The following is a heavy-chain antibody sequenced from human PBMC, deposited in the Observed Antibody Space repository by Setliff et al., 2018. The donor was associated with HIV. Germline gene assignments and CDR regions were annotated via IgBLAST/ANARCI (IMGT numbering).Heavy chain of an antibody. CDR2: INSDGSST. J-gene: IGHJ4*02. Sequence: SLWMHWVRQAPGKGLVWVSRINSDGSSTTYADSVKGRFTISRDNAKNTLYLQMNSLRAEDTAVYYCARGGSNSWSPFDYWGQGTLVTVSS. CDR3: ARGGSNSWSPFDY. V-gene: IGHV3-74*01. D-gene: IGHD6-13*01. CDR1: SLW.